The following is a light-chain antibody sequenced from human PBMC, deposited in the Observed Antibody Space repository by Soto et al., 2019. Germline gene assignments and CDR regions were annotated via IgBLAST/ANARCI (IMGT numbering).Light chain of an antibody. J-gene: IGKJ1*01. CDR1: QSVSDR. CDR3: QQYADWPKT. CDR2: AAS. V-gene: IGKV3-15*01. Sequence: IVINQSPDNLSVSPGERATLSFRASQSVSDRVVWYQQKSGQAPSLLIYAASTRAAGVPARFSGSGSGTEFTLTISSLQSEDFAVYFCQQYADWPKTFGQGTKVDI.